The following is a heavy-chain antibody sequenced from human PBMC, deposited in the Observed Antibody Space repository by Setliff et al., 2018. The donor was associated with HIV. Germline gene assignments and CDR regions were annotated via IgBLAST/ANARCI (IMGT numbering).Heavy chain of an antibody. D-gene: IGHD3-22*01. Sequence: PGGSLRLSCGASGFTFRSYAMDWVRQAPGKGLAWVSTISGSGGNTHYADSGKGRFTIFRDNSKKTLYLQLNSLRAEDTAVYYCAKGGMIVVVITYFDYWGQGTPVTVSS. CDR1: GFTFRSYA. CDR2: ISGSGGNT. CDR3: AKGGMIVVVITYFDY. V-gene: IGHV3-23*01. J-gene: IGHJ4*02.